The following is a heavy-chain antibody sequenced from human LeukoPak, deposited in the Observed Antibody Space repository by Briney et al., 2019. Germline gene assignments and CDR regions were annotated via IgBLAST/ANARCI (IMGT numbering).Heavy chain of an antibody. CDR3: ARGRAVTGSTVIDY. D-gene: IGHD6-19*01. CDR1: GFTFSSYA. V-gene: IGHV3-30-3*01. Sequence: GRSLRLSCAASGFTFSSYAMHWVRRAPGKALEWVATISSDGGNRYYSDSVKGRFTISRDNSKNTLYLQMNSLRPEDTAVFHCARGRAVTGSTVIDYWGQGTLVTVSS. J-gene: IGHJ4*02. CDR2: ISSDGGNR.